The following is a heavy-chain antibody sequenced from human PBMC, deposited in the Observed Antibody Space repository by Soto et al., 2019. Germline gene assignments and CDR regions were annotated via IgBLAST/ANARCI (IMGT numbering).Heavy chain of an antibody. D-gene: IGHD3-10*01. J-gene: IGHJ4*02. CDR3: ARGRRITIDY. CDR2: LYDSGST. Sequence: PSETLSLTCTVSGDSISTYYWSWIRQPPGKGLEWIGYLYDSGSTHYNPSLKSRVTISVDTSKNQFSLKLSSVTAADTAVYYCARGRRITIDYWGQGTLVTVSS. V-gene: IGHV4-59*12. CDR1: GDSISTYY.